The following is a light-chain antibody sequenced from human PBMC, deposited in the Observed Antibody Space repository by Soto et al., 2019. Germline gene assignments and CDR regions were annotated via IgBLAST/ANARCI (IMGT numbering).Light chain of an antibody. V-gene: IGKV1-39*01. CDR3: QQSFNAPRT. J-gene: IGKJ2*01. CDR2: DAS. CDR1: ESISRY. Sequence: DIQMTQSPSSLSASVGDRVTVTCRSSESISRYLNWYQQKPGKAPKLLIYDASTLRAGVPSRFSGTGSGSYFTLTISGLQSEDFATYYCQQSFNAPRTFGEGTKLEIQ.